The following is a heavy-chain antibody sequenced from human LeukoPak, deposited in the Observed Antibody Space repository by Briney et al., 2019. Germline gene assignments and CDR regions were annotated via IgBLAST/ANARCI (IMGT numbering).Heavy chain of an antibody. J-gene: IGHJ4*02. Sequence: ASVKVSRKASGGTFSSYAISWVRQAPGQGLEWMGGIIPIFGTANYAQKFQGRVTITADESTSTAYMELSSLRSEDTAVYYCARASGKAELLMVDYWGQGTLVTVSS. CDR3: ARASGKAELLMVDY. D-gene: IGHD1-26*01. CDR2: IIPIFGTA. CDR1: GGTFSSYA. V-gene: IGHV1-69*01.